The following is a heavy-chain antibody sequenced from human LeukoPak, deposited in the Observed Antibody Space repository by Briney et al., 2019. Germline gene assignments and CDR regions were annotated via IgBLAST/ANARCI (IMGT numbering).Heavy chain of an antibody. V-gene: IGHV3-11*01. J-gene: IGHJ4*02. CDR3: ASTAVGTSWVNY. CDR1: GFTFSDYY. CDR2: ISSSGSTI. Sequence: GGSLRLSCAASGFTFSDYYMNWIRQAPGKGLEWISYISSSGSTIYYADSVKGRFTISRDNAKNSLYLQMNSLRAEDTAVYYCASTAVGTSWVNYWGQGTLSPPPQ. D-gene: IGHD6-13*01.